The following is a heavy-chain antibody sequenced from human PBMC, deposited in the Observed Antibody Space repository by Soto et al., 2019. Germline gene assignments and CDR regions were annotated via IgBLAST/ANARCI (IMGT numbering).Heavy chain of an antibody. CDR3: ARDVKHYVFTQFAP. Sequence: GGSLRLSCAASGFTFSSYWMSWVRQAPGKGLEWVANIKQDGSEKYYVDSVKGRFTISRDNAKNSLYLQMNSLRAEDTAVYYCARDVKHYVFTQFAPWGQGTLVPFS. CDR2: IKQDGSEK. D-gene: IGHD3-16*01. V-gene: IGHV3-7*01. J-gene: IGHJ5*02. CDR1: GFTFSSYW.